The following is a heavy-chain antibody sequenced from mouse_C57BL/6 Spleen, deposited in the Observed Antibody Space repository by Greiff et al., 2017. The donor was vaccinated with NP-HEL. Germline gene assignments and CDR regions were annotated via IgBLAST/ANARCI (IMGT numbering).Heavy chain of an antibody. CDR3: ARDYYGSDC. Sequence: EVQLQQSGPELVKPGASVKISCKASGYTFTDYYMNWVKQSHGKSLEWIGDINPNNGGTSYNQKFKGKATLTVDKSSSTAYMELRSLTSEDSAVYYCARDYYGSDCWGQGTTLTVSS. D-gene: IGHD1-1*01. CDR1: GYTFTDYY. CDR2: INPNNGGT. J-gene: IGHJ2*01. V-gene: IGHV1-26*01.